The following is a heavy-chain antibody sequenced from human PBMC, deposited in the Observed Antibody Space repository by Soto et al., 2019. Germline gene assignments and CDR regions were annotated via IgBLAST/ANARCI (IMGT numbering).Heavy chain of an antibody. Sequence: SDTLSLTCAVYGGSFGGYAWSWIRQPPGKGLEWIGEINYSGSTNYNPSXXXXXXXXXXKSXNQFSLNLNSATAADTAVYYCAXLIFTIFGVRQDQEYWSQGTLVTVSS. CDR1: GGSFGGYA. V-gene: IGHV4-34*01. CDR2: INYSGST. CDR3: AXLIFTIFGVRQDQEY. D-gene: IGHD3-3*01. J-gene: IGHJ4*02.